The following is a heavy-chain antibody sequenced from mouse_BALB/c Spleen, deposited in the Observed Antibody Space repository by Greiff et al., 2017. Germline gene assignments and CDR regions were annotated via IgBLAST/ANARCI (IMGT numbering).Heavy chain of an antibody. CDR1: GFSLTSYG. CDR2: IWGDGST. Sequence: VQRVESGPGLVAPSQSLSITCTVSGFSLTSYGVNWVRQPPGKGLEWLGMIWGDGSTDYNSALKSRLSISKDNSKSQVFLKMNSLQTDDTARYYCASQFITTATTWFAYWGQGTLVTVSA. CDR3: ASQFITTATTWFAY. D-gene: IGHD1-2*01. V-gene: IGHV2-6-7*01. J-gene: IGHJ3*01.